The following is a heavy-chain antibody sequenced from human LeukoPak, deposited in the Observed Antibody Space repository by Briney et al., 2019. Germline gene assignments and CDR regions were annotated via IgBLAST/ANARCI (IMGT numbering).Heavy chain of an antibody. J-gene: IGHJ4*02. CDR1: GFTFSSYA. D-gene: IGHD3-10*01. CDR2: ISGSGGST. Sequence: PGGSLRLSCAASGFTFSSYAMSWVRQAPGKGLEWVSAISGSGGSTYYADSVKGRFTISRDNSKNTLYLQMNSLGAEDTAVYYCAKDGTTMVRGVTYFDYWGQGTLVTVSS. CDR3: AKDGTTMVRGVTYFDY. V-gene: IGHV3-23*01.